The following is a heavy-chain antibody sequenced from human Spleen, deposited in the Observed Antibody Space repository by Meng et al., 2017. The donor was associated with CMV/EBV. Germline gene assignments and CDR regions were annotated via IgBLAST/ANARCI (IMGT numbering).Heavy chain of an antibody. V-gene: IGHV4-59*01. J-gene: IGHJ5*02. CDR3: ARDTCSGTNCYLDP. CDR2: IYYSGFT. D-gene: IGHD2-2*01. Sequence: SETLSLTCTVSDDSFSTYYWTWIRQPPGKGLEWTGNIYYSGFTTYNPSLKSRVTISVDTSKNQFSLKLSSVTAADTAVYYCARDTCSGTNCYLDPWGQGTLVTVSS. CDR1: DDSFSTYY.